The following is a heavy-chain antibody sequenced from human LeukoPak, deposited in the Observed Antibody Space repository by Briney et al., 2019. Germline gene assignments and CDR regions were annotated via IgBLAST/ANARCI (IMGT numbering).Heavy chain of an antibody. CDR2: IIPIFGTA. D-gene: IGHD3-10*01. J-gene: IGHJ4*02. V-gene: IGHV1-69*13. CDR3: AAPYYYGSGSQFDFDY. Sequence: SVKVSCKASGGTFSSYAISWVRQAPGQGLEWMGGIIPIFGTANYAQKFQGRVTITADESTSTAYMELSSLRSEDTAVYYCAAPYYYGSGSQFDFDYWGQGTLVTVSS. CDR1: GGTFSSYA.